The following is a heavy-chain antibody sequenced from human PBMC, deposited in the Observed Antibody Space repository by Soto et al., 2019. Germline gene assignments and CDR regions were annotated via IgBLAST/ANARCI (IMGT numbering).Heavy chain of an antibody. CDR3: MLGSGWKDFDY. CDR2: IYYSGST. Sequence: SETLSLTCTVSGGTISGSSYYWGWIRQPPGKGLEWIGNIYYSGSTYYNPSLKSRVTISVDTSKNQFSLKLSSVTAADTAVYYCMLGSGWKDFDYWGQGTLVTVSS. J-gene: IGHJ4*02. D-gene: IGHD3-22*01. CDR1: GGTISGSSYY. V-gene: IGHV4-39*01.